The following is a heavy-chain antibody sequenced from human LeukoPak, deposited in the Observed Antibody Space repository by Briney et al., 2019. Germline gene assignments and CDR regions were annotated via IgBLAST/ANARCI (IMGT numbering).Heavy chain of an antibody. Sequence: GGSLRLSCAASGFTFSDYYMSWVRQAPGKGLEWVANIKQDGTEKSYVDSVKGRFTISRDNAKNSLYLQMNTLRVEDTAVYYCAKLAKYFYGSETYYFFEHWGQGTPVTASS. J-gene: IGHJ4*02. CDR1: GFTFSDYY. D-gene: IGHD3-10*01. CDR2: IKQDGTEK. V-gene: IGHV3-7*01. CDR3: AKLAKYFYGSETYYFFEH.